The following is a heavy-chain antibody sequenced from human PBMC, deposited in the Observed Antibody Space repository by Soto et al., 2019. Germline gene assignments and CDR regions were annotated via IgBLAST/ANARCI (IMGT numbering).Heavy chain of an antibody. CDR3: ARERYYYGSGSSGDFDY. D-gene: IGHD3-10*01. CDR1: GFTFSSYG. CDR2: IWYDGSNK. J-gene: IGHJ4*02. V-gene: IGHV3-33*01. Sequence: PGGSLRLSCAASGFTFSSYGMHWVRQAPGKGLEWVAVIWYDGSNKYYADSVKGRFTISRDNSKNTLYLQMNSLRAEDTAVYYCARERYYYGSGSSGDFDYWGQGTLVTVSS.